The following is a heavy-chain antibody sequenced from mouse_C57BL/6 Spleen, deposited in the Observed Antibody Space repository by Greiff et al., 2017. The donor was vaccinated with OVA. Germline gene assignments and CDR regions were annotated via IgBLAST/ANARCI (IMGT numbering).Heavy chain of an antibody. CDR3: ARSEGYYYAMDY. Sequence: VQLQQSGPELVKPGASVKISCKASGYSFTGYYMNWVKQSPEKSLEWIGEINPSTGGTTYNQKFKAKATLTVDKSSSTAYMQLKSLTSEDSAVYYCARSEGYYYAMDYWGQGTSVTVSS. CDR1: GYSFTGYY. J-gene: IGHJ4*01. V-gene: IGHV1-42*01. CDR2: INPSTGGT.